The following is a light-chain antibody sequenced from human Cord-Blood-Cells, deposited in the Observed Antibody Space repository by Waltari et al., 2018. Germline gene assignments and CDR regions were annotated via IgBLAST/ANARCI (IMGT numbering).Light chain of an antibody. CDR2: DDR. Sequence: SYVLTQPPSVSVAPGKTARITCGGNNIGSKSVHWYEQRPGQAPGLVVYDDRGRPSGIPVCFSGSSSWSSAAVTSGRVEAGDEADCYCQVWNSSSDHYVFGTGTKVTVL. CDR1: NIGSKS. V-gene: IGLV3-21*03. CDR3: QVWNSSSDHYV. J-gene: IGLJ1*01.